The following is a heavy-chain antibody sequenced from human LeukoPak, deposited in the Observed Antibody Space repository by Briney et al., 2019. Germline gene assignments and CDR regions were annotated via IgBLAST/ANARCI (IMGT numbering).Heavy chain of an antibody. CDR3: ARDIIDSSGYYAGWFDP. Sequence: SDTLSLTCTVSGGSISSYYWSWIRQPPGKGLEWIGYIYYSGSTNYNPSLKSRVTISVDTSKNQFSLKLSSVTAADTAVYYCARDIIDSSGYYAGWFDPWGQGTLVTVSS. D-gene: IGHD3-22*01. J-gene: IGHJ5*02. V-gene: IGHV4-59*07. CDR2: IYYSGST. CDR1: GGSISSYY.